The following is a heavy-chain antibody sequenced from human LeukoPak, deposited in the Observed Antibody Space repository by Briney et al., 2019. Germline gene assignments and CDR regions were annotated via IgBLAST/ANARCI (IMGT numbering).Heavy chain of an antibody. CDR3: ARVRDGYNDAYDI. V-gene: IGHV1-2*02. CDR2: INPNSGGT. D-gene: IGHD5-24*01. Sequence: ASVKVSCKASGYTFIAYYIHWVRQAPGQGLEWMGWINPNSGGTNYAQKFQGRVTMTRDTSTSTVYMELSSLKSEDTAVYYCARVRDGYNDAYDIWGQGTMVTVSS. J-gene: IGHJ3*02. CDR1: GYTFIAYY.